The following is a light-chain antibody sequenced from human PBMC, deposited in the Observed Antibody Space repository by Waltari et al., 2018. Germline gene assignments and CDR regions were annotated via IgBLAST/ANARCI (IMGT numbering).Light chain of an antibody. V-gene: IGKV3-20*01. J-gene: IGKJ2*01. CDR3: QQYGSSPPYT. Sequence: EIVLTQSPGTLSLSPGERATLFCRASQSISSSYLAWYQQKPGQAPRLLIYGVSSRATGIPDRFSGSGSGTDFTLTISGLEPEDFAVYYCQQYGSSPPYTFGQGTKLEI. CDR2: GVS. CDR1: QSISSSY.